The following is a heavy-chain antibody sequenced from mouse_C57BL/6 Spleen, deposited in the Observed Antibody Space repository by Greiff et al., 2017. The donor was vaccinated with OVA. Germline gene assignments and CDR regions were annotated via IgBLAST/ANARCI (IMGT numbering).Heavy chain of an antibody. CDR2: IYPRSGNT. J-gene: IGHJ3*01. V-gene: IGHV1-81*01. Sequence: VQLQQSGAELARPGASVKLSCKASGYTFTSYGISWVKQRTGQGLEWIGEIYPRSGNTYYNEKVKGKATLTADKSSSTAYMELRSLTSEDSAVYFCARSLFTRGFAYWGQGTLVTVSA. CDR3: ARSLFTRGFAY. CDR1: GYTFTSYG.